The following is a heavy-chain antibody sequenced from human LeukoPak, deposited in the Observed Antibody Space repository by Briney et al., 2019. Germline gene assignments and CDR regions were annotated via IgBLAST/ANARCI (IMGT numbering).Heavy chain of an antibody. V-gene: IGHV3-23*01. CDR1: GFTFSSYA. CDR3: AKDALLAVVTASPIDY. CDR2: ISGSGGST. J-gene: IGHJ4*02. Sequence: GGSLRLSCAASGFTFSSYAMSWVRQAPGKGLEWVSAISGSGGSTYYADSVKGRFTISRDNSKNTLYLQMNSLRAEDTAVYYCAKDALLAVVTASPIDYWGQGTLVTVSS. D-gene: IGHD2-21*02.